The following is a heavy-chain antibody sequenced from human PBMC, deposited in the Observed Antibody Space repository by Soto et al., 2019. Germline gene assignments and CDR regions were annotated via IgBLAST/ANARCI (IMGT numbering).Heavy chain of an antibody. D-gene: IGHD6-19*01. CDR2: ISGSGGST. CDR1: GFTFSSYA. Sequence: GGSLRLSCAASGFTFSSYAMSWVRQAPGKGLEWVSAISGSGGSTYYADSVKGRLTISRDNSKNTLYLQMNSLRAEDTAVYYCAKSPQQCTGIAVAGYMTNADPEACWFDPWGQGTLVTVSS. J-gene: IGHJ5*02. V-gene: IGHV3-23*01. CDR3: AKSPQQCTGIAVAGYMTNADPEACWFDP.